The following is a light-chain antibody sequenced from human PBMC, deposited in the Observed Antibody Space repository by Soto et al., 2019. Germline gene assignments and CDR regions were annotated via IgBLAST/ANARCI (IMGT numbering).Light chain of an antibody. V-gene: IGLV2-23*02. Sequence: QSALTQPASVFGSPGQSITIPCTGTSGDVGGYNLVSWYQQHPGKALKLMIYEVTERPSGVSKRFSGSKSGNTASLTISWLQPNDGDEYCCHSYAGNKEVFGTGTKVTVL. J-gene: IGLJ1*01. CDR3: HSYAGNKEV. CDR2: EVT. CDR1: SGDVGGYNL.